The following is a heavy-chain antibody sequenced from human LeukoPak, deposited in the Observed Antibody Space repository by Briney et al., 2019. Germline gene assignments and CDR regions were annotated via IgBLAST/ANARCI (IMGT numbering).Heavy chain of an antibody. D-gene: IGHD2-2*01. CDR1: GGSISSHY. J-gene: IGHJ4*02. CDR3: AREGVKYQLPLD. CDR2: IYYSGST. V-gene: IGHV4-59*11. Sequence: SETLSLTCTVSGGSISSHYWSWIRQPPGKGLEWIGYIYYSGSTNYNPSLKSRVTISVDTSKNQFSLKLSSVTAADTAVYYCAREGVKYQLPLDWGQGTLVTVSS.